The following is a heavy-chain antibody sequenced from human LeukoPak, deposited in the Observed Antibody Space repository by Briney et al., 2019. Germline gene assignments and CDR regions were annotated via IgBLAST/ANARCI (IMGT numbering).Heavy chain of an antibody. CDR2: ISGSGGST. V-gene: IGHV3-23*01. J-gene: IGHJ5*02. Sequence: GGSLRLSCAASGFAFSSYAMSWVRQAPGKGLEWVSSISGSGGSTYYADPVKGRFTISRDNSKNTVYVQMNTLRAEDTAVYYCARGGTYCFDGCYGTNLWGQGTLVTVSS. D-gene: IGHD2-2*01. CDR3: ARGGTYCFDGCYGTNL. CDR1: GFAFSSYA.